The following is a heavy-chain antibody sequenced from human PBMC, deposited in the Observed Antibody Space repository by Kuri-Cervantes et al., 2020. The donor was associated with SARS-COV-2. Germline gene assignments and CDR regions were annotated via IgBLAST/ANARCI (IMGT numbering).Heavy chain of an antibody. Sequence: ASVKVSCKASGYTFTGYYMHWVRQAPGQGLEWMGWINPNSGGTNYAQKFQGRVTMTRDTSISTAYMELSSLRSEDTAVYYCARWLTGARDAFDIWGQGTMVTVSS. CDR2: INPNSGGT. V-gene: IGHV1-2*02. J-gene: IGHJ3*02. CDR3: ARWLTGARDAFDI. D-gene: IGHD7-27*01. CDR1: GYTFTGYY.